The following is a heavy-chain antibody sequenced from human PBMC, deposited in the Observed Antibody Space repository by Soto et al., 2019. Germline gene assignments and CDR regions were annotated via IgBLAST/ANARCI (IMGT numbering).Heavy chain of an antibody. CDR2: IIPTFGTT. CDR1: GDTVSNFA. V-gene: IGHV1-69*01. D-gene: IGHD5-18*01. CDR3: ARVDTSLFEGGEWFDP. J-gene: IGHJ5*02. Sequence: QVQLVQSGAEVKKPGSSVKVSCKASGDTVSNFAIIWVRQAPGQGLEWMGGIIPTFGTTDYAQSFQGRVSITADESTHTAYMELYSLRSEDTAIDFCARVDTSLFEGGEWFDPWGQGTLITVSS.